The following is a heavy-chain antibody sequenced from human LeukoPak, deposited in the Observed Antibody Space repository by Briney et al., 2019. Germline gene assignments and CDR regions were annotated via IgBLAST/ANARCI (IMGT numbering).Heavy chain of an antibody. D-gene: IGHD4-17*01. V-gene: IGHV4-61*09. CDR3: AWCMCELDYGDCAYYYHMDV. Sequence: NPSQTLSLTYTLSGDALTRVSVYCRAVPRPAPKGLEWVGDVYIIPRTTYTPSLYSRDTISGYTPKNQFSMKLDSVTAADTAVSFCAWCMCELDYGDCAYYYHMDVWGKGTTVTVSS. CDR1: GDALTRVSVY. J-gene: IGHJ6*04. CDR2: VYIIPRT.